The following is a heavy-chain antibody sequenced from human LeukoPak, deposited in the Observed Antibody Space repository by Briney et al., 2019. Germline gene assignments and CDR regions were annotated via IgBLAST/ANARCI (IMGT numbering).Heavy chain of an antibody. CDR1: GFTFSSYA. CDR3: AKAIRASSYYFDY. D-gene: IGHD6-6*01. J-gene: IGHJ4*02. CDR2: ISGSGGST. V-gene: IGHV3-23*01. Sequence: GGSLRLSCAASGFTFSSYAMSWVRQAPGKGLEWVSAISGSGGSTYYADSVKGRFTISRDTSKNTLYLQMNSLRAEDTAVYYRAKAIRASSYYFDYWGQGTLVTVSS.